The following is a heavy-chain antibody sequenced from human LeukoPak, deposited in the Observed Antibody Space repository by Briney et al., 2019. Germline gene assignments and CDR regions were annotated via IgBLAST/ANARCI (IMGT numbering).Heavy chain of an antibody. CDR2: IRYDGSNK. Sequence: GSLRLSCAASGFTFSSYGMHWVRQAPGKGLEWAAFIRYDGSNKYYADSVKGRFTISRDNSKNTLYLQMNSLRAEDTAVYYCAKESRGKIAAAGTVIDYWGQGTLVTVSS. CDR1: GFTFSSYG. CDR3: AKESRGKIAAAGTVIDY. J-gene: IGHJ4*02. V-gene: IGHV3-30*02. D-gene: IGHD6-13*01.